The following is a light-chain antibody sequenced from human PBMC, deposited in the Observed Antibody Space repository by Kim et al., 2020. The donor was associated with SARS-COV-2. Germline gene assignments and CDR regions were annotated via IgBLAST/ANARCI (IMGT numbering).Light chain of an antibody. Sequence: ASVGDRVTSTCRASQDISCWLAWYQQKPGKAPKLLISAASSLQSGVPSRFSGSGSGTDFTLTISSLQPEDFASYYCQRADSFPLGFGGGTKVDIK. CDR3: QRADSFPLG. CDR2: AAS. V-gene: IGKV1-12*01. CDR1: QDISCW. J-gene: IGKJ4*01.